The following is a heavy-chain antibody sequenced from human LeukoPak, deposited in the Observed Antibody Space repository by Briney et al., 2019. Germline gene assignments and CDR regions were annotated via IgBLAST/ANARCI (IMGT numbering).Heavy chain of an antibody. V-gene: IGHV3-74*01. J-gene: IGHJ4*02. CDR1: GLTFSRYW. D-gene: IGHD3-22*01. CDR2: INIDGSST. Sequence: GGSLRLSCAASGLTFSRYWMHWVRHVPGKGPVWVSRINIDGSSTSYAGSVKGRFTISRDNAKNTLYLQMNSLRAEDTAVYYCARERENYYDSSGLGYWGQGTLVTVSS. CDR3: ARERENYYDSSGLGY.